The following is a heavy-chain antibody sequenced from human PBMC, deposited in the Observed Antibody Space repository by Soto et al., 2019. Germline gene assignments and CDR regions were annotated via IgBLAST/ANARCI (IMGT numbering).Heavy chain of an antibody. CDR2: IWYDGSNK. CDR1: GFPFSSFG. CDR3: ARSSSATIDY. D-gene: IGHD6-13*01. V-gene: IGHV3-33*01. J-gene: IGHJ4*02. Sequence: QVQLVESGGGVVQPGRSLRLSCAASGFPFSSFGMHWVRQAPGKGLEWVAVIWYDGSNKYYADSVKGRFTISRDNSKNTLYLQMNSLRAEDTAVYYCARSSSATIDYWGQGTLVTVSS.